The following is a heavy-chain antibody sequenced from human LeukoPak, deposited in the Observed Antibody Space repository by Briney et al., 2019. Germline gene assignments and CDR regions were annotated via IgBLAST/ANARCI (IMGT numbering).Heavy chain of an antibody. V-gene: IGHV3-9*01. Sequence: PGGSLRLSCAASGFTFDDYAMHWVRQAPGKGLEWVSGISWNSGSIGYADSVKGRFTISRDNAKNSLYLQMNSLRAEDTALYYCATSRFGVSSRRSGYWGQGTLVTVSS. CDR1: GFTFDDYA. J-gene: IGHJ4*02. CDR2: ISWNSGSI. CDR3: ATSRFGVSSRRSGY. D-gene: IGHD3-16*01.